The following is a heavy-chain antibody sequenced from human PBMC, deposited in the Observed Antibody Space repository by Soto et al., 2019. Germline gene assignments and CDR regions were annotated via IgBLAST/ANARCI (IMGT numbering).Heavy chain of an antibody. CDR2: ISAYNGNT. V-gene: IGHV1-18*04. D-gene: IGHD6-19*01. CDR3: ARNQSRGWHNWFGP. CDR1: GYTFTSYG. Sequence: ASVKVSCKASGYTFTSYGISWVRQAPGQGLEWMGWISAYNGNTNYAQKLQGRVTMTTDTSTSTAYMELRSLRSDDTAVYYCARNQSRGWHNWFGPWGQGTLVTVSS. J-gene: IGHJ5*02.